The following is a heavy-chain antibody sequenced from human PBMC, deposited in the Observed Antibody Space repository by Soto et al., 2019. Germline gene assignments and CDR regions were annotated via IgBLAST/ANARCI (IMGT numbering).Heavy chain of an antibody. V-gene: IGHV3-23*01. D-gene: IGHD2-2*01. J-gene: IGHJ1*01. CDR3: AKARGSSTPAPGSY. CDR1: GFTFSTYA. Sequence: EVQLLESGGGLVQPGGSLRLFCAASGFTFSTYAMSWVRQAPGKGLEWVSVVSGSGGDTYYADSVKGRFTISRDNSKNTLSLQMNSLRAEDTAVYYCAKARGSSTPAPGSYWGQGTQVTVSS. CDR2: VSGSGGDT.